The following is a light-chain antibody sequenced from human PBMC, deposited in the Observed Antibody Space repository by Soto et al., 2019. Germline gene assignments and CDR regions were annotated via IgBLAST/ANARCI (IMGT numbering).Light chain of an antibody. CDR3: LQDYSYPLT. CDR1: QDIRSD. J-gene: IGKJ4*01. Sequence: AIQMTQFPSSLSASVGDRVTITCRASQDIRSDLGWYQQRPGQAPKLLIYATSSLQSGVPSRFSGSGSGTDFTLTISSLQPEDFATYYCLQDYSYPLTFGGGTKVDIK. CDR2: ATS. V-gene: IGKV1-6*01.